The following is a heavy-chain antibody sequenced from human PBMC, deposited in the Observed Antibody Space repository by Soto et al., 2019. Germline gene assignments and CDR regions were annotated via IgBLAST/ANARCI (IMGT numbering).Heavy chain of an antibody. Sequence: QVQLVESGGGVVQPGRSLRLSCAASGFTFSSYGMHWVRQAPGKGLEWVEVISYDGSNKYYADSVKGRFTISRDNSKNTLYLQMNSLRAEDTAVYYCAKDRDGYGDSYYWGQGTLVTVSS. J-gene: IGHJ4*02. CDR1: GFTFSSYG. V-gene: IGHV3-30*18. D-gene: IGHD4-17*01. CDR3: AKDRDGYGDSYY. CDR2: ISYDGSNK.